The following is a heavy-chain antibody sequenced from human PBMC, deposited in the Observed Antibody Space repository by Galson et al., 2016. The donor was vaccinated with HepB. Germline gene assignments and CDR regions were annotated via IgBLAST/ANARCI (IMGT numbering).Heavy chain of an antibody. Sequence: SVKVSCKASGYTFTGYYMHWVRQAPGQGLEWMGWINPNTGGTNYAQQFQGRVSMTRDTSISTAYMELSRLRSDDTAVYYCARGYGDNSSYGMDVWGQGTTVTVSS. D-gene: IGHD4-17*01. CDR2: INPNTGGT. V-gene: IGHV1-2*02. CDR3: ARGYGDNSSYGMDV. CDR1: GYTFTGYY. J-gene: IGHJ6*02.